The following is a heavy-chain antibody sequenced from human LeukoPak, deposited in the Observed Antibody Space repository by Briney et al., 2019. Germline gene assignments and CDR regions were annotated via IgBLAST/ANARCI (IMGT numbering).Heavy chain of an antibody. J-gene: IGHJ5*02. CDR1: GGSISGYY. V-gene: IGHV4-59*01. CDR2: IYYSGST. Sequence: PSETLSLTCTVSGGSISGYYWSWIRQPPGKGLEWIGYIYYSGSTNYNPSLKSRVTISVDTSKNQFSLKLSSVTAADTVVYYCARGGRSDNWFDPWGQGTLVTVSS. CDR3: ARGGRSDNWFDP.